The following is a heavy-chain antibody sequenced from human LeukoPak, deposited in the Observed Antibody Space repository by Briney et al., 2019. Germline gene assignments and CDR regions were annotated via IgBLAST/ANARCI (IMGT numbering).Heavy chain of an antibody. V-gene: IGHV3-64*01. CDR3: ARRGYSGYDSYYMDV. CDR1: GFTFSSYA. Sequence: GGSLGLSCAASGFTFSSYAMHWVRQAPGKGLEYVSAISSNGGSTYYANSVKGRFTISRDNSKNTLYLQMGSLRAEDMAVYYCARRGYSGYDSYYMDVWGKGTTVTVSS. D-gene: IGHD5-12*01. J-gene: IGHJ6*03. CDR2: ISSNGGST.